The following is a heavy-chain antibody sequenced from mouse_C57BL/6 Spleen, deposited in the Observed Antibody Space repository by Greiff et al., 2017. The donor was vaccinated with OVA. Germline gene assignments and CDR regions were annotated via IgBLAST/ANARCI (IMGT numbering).Heavy chain of an antibody. V-gene: IGHV5-4*03. CDR2: ISDGGSYT. J-gene: IGHJ4*01. Sequence: EVMLVESGGGLVKPGGSLKLSCAASGFTFSSYAMSWVRQTPEKRLAWVATISDGGSYTYYPDNVKGRFTISRDNAKNNLYLQMSHLKSEDTAMYYGARAGSGYGDDGYAMDYWGQGTSVTVSS. D-gene: IGHD2-2*01. CDR1: GFTFSSYA. CDR3: ARAGSGYGDDGYAMDY.